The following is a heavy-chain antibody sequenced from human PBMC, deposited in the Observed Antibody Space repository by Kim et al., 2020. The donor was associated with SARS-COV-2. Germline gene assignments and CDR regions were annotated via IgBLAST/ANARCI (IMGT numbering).Heavy chain of an antibody. D-gene: IGHD5-12*01. CDR1: GFTFSSYG. CDR2: ISYDGSNK. V-gene: IGHV3-30*18. CDR3: AKTRNFYSGYALDY. Sequence: GGSLRLSCAASGFTFSSYGMHWVRQAPGKGLEWVAVISYDGSNKYYADSVKGRFTISRDNSKNTLYLQMNSLRAEDTAVYYCAKTRNFYSGYALDYWGQGTLVTVSS. J-gene: IGHJ4*02.